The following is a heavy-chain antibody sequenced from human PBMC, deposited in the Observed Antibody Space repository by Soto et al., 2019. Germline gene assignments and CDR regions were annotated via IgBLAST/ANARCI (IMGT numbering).Heavy chain of an antibody. CDR3: ARHGGGVYYYYGMDV. J-gene: IGHJ6*02. CDR2: IIPILGIA. D-gene: IGHD2-21*01. V-gene: IGHV1-69*02. CDR1: GGTFSSYT. Sequence: SVKVSCKASGGTFSSYTISXVRQAPGQGLEWMGRIIPILGIANYAQKFQGRVTITADKSTSTAYMELSSLRSEDTAVYYCARHGGGVYYYYGMDVWGQGTMVTVSS.